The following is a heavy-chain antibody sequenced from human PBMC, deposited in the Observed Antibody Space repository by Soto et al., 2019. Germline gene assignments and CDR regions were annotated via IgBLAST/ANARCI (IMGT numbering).Heavy chain of an antibody. CDR1: GYTFTNSD. J-gene: IGHJ4*02. CDR3: ARRPHCSGGICYYGLDN. CDR2: MNPDSGHA. D-gene: IGHD2-15*01. V-gene: IGHV1-8*01. Sequence: QVQLVQSGAEVKKPGASVKVSCKASGYTFTNSDINWVRQAPGHGLEWMGWMNPDSGHAAYAQKFQGRVTLTTSTSTSTVYMEMRSLGSEDTAVYYCARRPHCSGGICYYGLDNWGQGTLVTVSS.